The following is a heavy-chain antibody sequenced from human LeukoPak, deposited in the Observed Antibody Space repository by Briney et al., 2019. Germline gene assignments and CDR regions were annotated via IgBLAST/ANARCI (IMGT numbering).Heavy chain of an antibody. J-gene: IGHJ5*02. CDR1: GFTLSNSW. D-gene: IGHD2/OR15-2a*01. Sequence: GGSLRLSCAASGFTLSNSWILWVRQAPGKGLVWVSRINSDGSTTTYAGSVKGRFTISRDNAKNTLYLQMNNLRAEDTAVYYCARAARADCTSPTCHSWLAPWGQGTQVTVSS. V-gene: IGHV3-74*01. CDR3: ARAARADCTSPTCHSWLAP. CDR2: INSDGSTT.